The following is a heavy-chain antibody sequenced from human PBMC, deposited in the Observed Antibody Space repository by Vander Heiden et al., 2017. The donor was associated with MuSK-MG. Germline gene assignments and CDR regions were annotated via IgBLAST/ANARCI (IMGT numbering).Heavy chain of an antibody. V-gene: IGHV4-34*01. Sequence: QVQLQQWGAGLLKPSETLSLTCAVYGGSFSGYYWSWVRQPSGKGLEWSGEINHSGSTNYNPSLKSRGTISVDTSKNQFSLKLSSVTAADTAVYYCARAGYCSSTSCYFGFSYYGMDVWGQGTTVTVSS. D-gene: IGHD2-2*03. J-gene: IGHJ6*02. CDR3: ARAGYCSSTSCYFGFSYYGMDV. CDR1: GGSFSGYY. CDR2: INHSGST.